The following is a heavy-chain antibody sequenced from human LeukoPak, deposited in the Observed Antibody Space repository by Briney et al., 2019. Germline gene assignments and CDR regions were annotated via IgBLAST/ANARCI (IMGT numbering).Heavy chain of an antibody. CDR3: ARGHRSSIGYNWFDP. J-gene: IGHJ5*02. D-gene: IGHD6-6*01. Sequence: SETLSLTCSVSGGSISSYYWSWIRQPPGQGLEWIGYIYYSGSTDYNPSLKGRVTISVDTSKNQFSLRLTSVTAADTAVYYCARGHRSSIGYNWFDPWGQGTLVTVSS. CDR2: IYYSGST. CDR1: GGSISSYY. V-gene: IGHV4-59*01.